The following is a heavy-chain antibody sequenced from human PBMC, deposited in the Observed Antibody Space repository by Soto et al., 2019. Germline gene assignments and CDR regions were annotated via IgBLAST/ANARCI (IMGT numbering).Heavy chain of an antibody. CDR1: GGTLTTNA. Sequence: QLQLVQSGAEAKKAGSSVRVSCKASGGTLTTNAISWVRQAPGQGLEWMGAIIPMFGSPKYAQKFLGRVTITADNPTSTIYMEMISLTSADTAVYYCARGGFVAGLYNAMDAWGQGTTVAVSS. CDR3: ARGGFVAGLYNAMDA. D-gene: IGHD6-19*01. CDR2: IIPMFGSP. V-gene: IGHV1-69*06. J-gene: IGHJ6*02.